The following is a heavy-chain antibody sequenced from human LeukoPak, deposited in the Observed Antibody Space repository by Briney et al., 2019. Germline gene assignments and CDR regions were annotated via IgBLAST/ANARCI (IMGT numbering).Heavy chain of an antibody. CDR1: GFTFSSYG. V-gene: IGHV3-30*18. CDR2: ISYDGSNK. Sequence: PGGSLRLSCAASGFTFSSYGMHWVRQAPGKGPEWVAVISYDGSNKYYADSVKGRFTISRDNSKNTLYLQMNSLRAEDTAVYYCAKTRILTYYDILTVPGSPDYYYYMDVWGKGTTVTVSS. CDR3: AKTRILTYYDILTVPGSPDYYYYMDV. J-gene: IGHJ6*03. D-gene: IGHD3-9*01.